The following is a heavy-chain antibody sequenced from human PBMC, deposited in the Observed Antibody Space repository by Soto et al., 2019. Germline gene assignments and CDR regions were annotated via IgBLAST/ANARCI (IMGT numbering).Heavy chain of an antibody. Sequence: QLQLQESGSGLVRPSQTLSLTCVVSGGSISSGGYSWNWLRQPPGKGLEWIGYIYHSGSTLYNPSLKSRVTISVDKSKNQFALKLSSVTAADTAVYYCARDQLEGNWFDPCGQGTLVTVSS. CDR1: GGSISSGGYS. D-gene: IGHD1-1*01. CDR3: ARDQLEGNWFDP. V-gene: IGHV4-30-2*01. J-gene: IGHJ5*02. CDR2: IYHSGST.